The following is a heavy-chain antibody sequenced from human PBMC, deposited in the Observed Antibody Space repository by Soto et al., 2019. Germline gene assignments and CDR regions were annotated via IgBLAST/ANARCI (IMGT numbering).Heavy chain of an antibody. CDR1: GFTFSSYA. V-gene: IGHV3-23*01. CDR2: ISGSGGST. J-gene: IGHJ4*02. CDR3: AKAGLNYDFWRRSSTPSDY. Sequence: HPGGSLRLSCAASGFTFSSYAMSWVRQAPGKGLEWVSAISGSGGSTYYADSVKGRFTISRDNSKNTLYLQMNSLRAEDTAVYYCAKAGLNYDFWRRSSTPSDYSGPGPFLTVSS. D-gene: IGHD3-3*01.